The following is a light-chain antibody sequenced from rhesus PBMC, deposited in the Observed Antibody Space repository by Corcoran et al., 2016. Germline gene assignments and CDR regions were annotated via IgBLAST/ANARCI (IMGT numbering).Light chain of an antibody. CDR3: QHDYGTPLT. CDR1: AKVNNY. Sequence: DIQMTQSPSSLSASVGDRATITCRASAKVNNYLNWYQQKPGKAPKLLNYTAATLQSGVPSRFIGSGSGTDYTFTISSLQPEDVATYCCQHDYGTPLTFGGGTKVELK. V-gene: IGKV1-74*01. J-gene: IGKJ4*01. CDR2: TAA.